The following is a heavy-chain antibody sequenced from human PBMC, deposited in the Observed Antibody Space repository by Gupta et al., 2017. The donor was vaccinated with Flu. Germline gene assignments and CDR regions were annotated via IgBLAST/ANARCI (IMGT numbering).Heavy chain of an antibody. CDR3: GQTYYYDPESSTNFDY. CDR2: ISGSGGST. CDR1: GFTFSSYA. J-gene: IGHJ4*02. D-gene: IGHD3-22*01. V-gene: IGHV3-23*01. Sequence: EVQLLESGGGLVQPGGSLRLSCAASGFTFSSYAMSWVRQAPGKGLEWVSAISGSGGSTYYADSVKGRFTISRDNSKNTLYLQMNSLRAEDTAVYYCGQTYYYDPESSTNFDYWGQGTLVTVSS.